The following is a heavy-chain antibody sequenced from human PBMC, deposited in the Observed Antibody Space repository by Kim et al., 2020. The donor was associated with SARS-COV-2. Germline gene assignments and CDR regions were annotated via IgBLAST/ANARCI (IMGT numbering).Heavy chain of an antibody. V-gene: IGHV3-11*01. Sequence: GGSLRLSCAASGFTFSDYYMSWIRQAPGKGLEWVSYISSSGSTIYYADSVKGRFTISRDNAKNSLYLQMNSLRAEDTAVYYCVGDPYYRARVARHVGYWGQGTLVTVSS. J-gene: IGHJ4*02. D-gene: IGHD3-10*01. CDR1: GFTFSDYY. CDR3: VGDPYYRARVARHVGY. CDR2: ISSSGSTI.